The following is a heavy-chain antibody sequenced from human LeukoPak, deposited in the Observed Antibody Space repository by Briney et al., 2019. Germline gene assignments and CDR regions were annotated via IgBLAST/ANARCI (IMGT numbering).Heavy chain of an antibody. CDR2: ISYSGTT. Sequence: SETLSLTCSVSGGSISGYYWSWIRQPPGKGLECIGYISYSGTTHYNPSLKSRVTISVDTSKNQFSLKVTSVTAADTAVYYCARDNYDYVWGSYRHLDYWGQGNLVTVSS. V-gene: IGHV4-59*01. D-gene: IGHD3-16*02. J-gene: IGHJ4*02. CDR3: ARDNYDYVWGSYRHLDY. CDR1: GGSISGYY.